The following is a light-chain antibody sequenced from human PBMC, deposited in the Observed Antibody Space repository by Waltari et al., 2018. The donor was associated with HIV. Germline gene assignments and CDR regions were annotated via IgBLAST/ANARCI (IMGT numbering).Light chain of an antibody. V-gene: IGLV1-47*01. Sequence: SVLTQPPSTSGTPGQKVTISCSGSTSTIGRKFVYWYQQFPGTAPKLLIYRNNERPSGVPDRFSGSKSGISASLAITGLRSEDEADYYCAAWDVSLSGWVFGGGTKLTVL. J-gene: IGLJ3*02. CDR3: AAWDVSLSGWV. CDR2: RNN. CDR1: TSTIGRKF.